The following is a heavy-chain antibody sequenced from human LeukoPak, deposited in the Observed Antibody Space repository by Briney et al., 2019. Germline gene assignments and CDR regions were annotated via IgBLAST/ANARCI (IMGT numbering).Heavy chain of an antibody. D-gene: IGHD3-3*01. Sequence: GASVKLSCKASGYTFTSYDINWVRQATGQGLEWMGWMNPNNDNTGYAQKFQGRVTMTRNTSISTAYMELISLRSEDTAVYYCARDSGGGTYDFSDWGQGTLVTVSS. CDR3: ARDSGGGTYDFSD. V-gene: IGHV1-8*01. J-gene: IGHJ4*02. CDR1: GYTFTSYD. CDR2: MNPNNDNT.